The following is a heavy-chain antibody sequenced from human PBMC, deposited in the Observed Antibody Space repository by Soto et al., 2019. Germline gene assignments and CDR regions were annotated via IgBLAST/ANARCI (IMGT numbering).Heavy chain of an antibody. CDR1: GFILNDYY. CDR3: ARQYYDSGRGAFDI. J-gene: IGHJ3*02. CDR2: ISTSGSMK. D-gene: IGHD1-26*01. Sequence: QVQLVESGGDLVKPGGTLRLSCAASGFILNDYYMSWIRQAPGKGLEWVSSISTSGSMKYYADSVKGRFTISRDNAKNSMYLQVNSLRAEDTAVYYCARQYYDSGRGAFDIWGQGTMVTVSS. V-gene: IGHV3-11*01.